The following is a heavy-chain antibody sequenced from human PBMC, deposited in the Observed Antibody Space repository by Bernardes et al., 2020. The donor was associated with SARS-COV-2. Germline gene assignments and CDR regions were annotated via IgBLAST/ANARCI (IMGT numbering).Heavy chain of an antibody. CDR3: ARNSGGYSLPHY. Sequence: ASVKVSCKASGYTFTNFGISWVRQAPGQGLEWMGWISAYDGKTNYAQKLQGRVTMTTDTSTSTAYMELRSLTSDDTAVYYCARNSGGYSLPHYWGQGTLVTV. CDR1: GYTFTNFG. J-gene: IGHJ4*02. V-gene: IGHV1-18*01. D-gene: IGHD1-26*01. CDR2: ISAYDGKT.